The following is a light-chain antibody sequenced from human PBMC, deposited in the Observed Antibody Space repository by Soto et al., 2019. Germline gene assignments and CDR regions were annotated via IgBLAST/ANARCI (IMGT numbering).Light chain of an antibody. CDR3: AAWDDSLSAYVI. J-gene: IGLJ2*01. CDR1: SSNIGAGHA. V-gene: IGLV1-40*01. Sequence: QSVLTQPPSVSGAPGQRVTISCTGSSSNIGAGHAVHWYQQLPGTAPKLLIHSNNNRPSGVPDRFSGSKSGTSASLAIAGLRSEDEADYYCAAWDDSLSAYVIFGGGTKLTVL. CDR2: SNN.